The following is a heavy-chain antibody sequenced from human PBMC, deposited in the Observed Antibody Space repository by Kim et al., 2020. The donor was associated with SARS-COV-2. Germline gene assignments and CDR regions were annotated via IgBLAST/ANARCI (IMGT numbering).Heavy chain of an antibody. CDR1: GASLSGFF. CDR3: VRYSTSWYGTGYFYAMDV. Sequence: SETLSLTCAINGASLSGFFWGWIRQPPGKGLEWIVDINDGGTTNNNLSLKTRVTLSLDRAKRHFSLHLRSLSAADTGLYYCVRYSTSWYGTGYFYAMDVWGEGTAVTVSS. D-gene: IGHD6-13*01. CDR2: INDGGTT. J-gene: IGHJ6*04. V-gene: IGHV4-34*01.